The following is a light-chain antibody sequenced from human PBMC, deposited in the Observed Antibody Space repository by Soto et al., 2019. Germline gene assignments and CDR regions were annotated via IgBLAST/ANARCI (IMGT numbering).Light chain of an antibody. CDR3: QQYGASSIT. J-gene: IGKJ5*01. Sequence: ENVLTQSPVTLSFSPGERAALSCRASQRVRSNSLSWYQQKPGQAPRLLIYDASSRATGIPDRFSGSGSGTDFTLTISRLEPEDFAVYYCQQYGASSITFGQGTRLEIK. V-gene: IGKV3-20*01. CDR2: DAS. CDR1: QRVRSNS.